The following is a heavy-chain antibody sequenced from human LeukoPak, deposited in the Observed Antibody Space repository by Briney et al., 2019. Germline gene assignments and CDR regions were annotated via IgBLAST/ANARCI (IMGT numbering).Heavy chain of an antibody. CDR2: ISSNGGST. CDR3: ARNSGGNAYYYYYMDV. Sequence: GGSLRLSCAASGFTFSSYAMHWVRQAPGKGLEYVSAISSNGGSTYYANSVKGRFTISRDNSKNTLYLQMGSLRAEDMAVYYCARNSGGNAYYYYYMDVWGKGTTVTVSS. J-gene: IGHJ6*03. CDR1: GFTFSSYA. V-gene: IGHV3-64*01. D-gene: IGHD1-14*01.